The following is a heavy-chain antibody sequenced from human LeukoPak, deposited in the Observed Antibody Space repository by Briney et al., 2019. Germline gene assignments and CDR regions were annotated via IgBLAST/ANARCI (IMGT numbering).Heavy chain of an antibody. Sequence: PGGSLRLSCAASGFTFSSYAMSWVRQAPGKGLEWVSAISGSGGSTYYADSVRGRFTISRDNSKNTLYLQMNSLRAEDTAVYYCARIPLGVVYSWFDPWGQGTLVTVSS. V-gene: IGHV3-23*01. D-gene: IGHD5-18*01. J-gene: IGHJ5*02. CDR3: ARIPLGVVYSWFDP. CDR1: GFTFSSYA. CDR2: ISGSGGST.